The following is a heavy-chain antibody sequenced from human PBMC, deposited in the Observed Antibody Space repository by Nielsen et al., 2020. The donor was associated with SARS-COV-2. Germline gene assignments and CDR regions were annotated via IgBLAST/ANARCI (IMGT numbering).Heavy chain of an antibody. CDR1: GYTFTSFA. CDR3: ARITPSSGWDY. V-gene: IGHV1-3*01. CDR2: INAGNGNT. Sequence: ASVKVSCKTSGYTFTSFAIHWVRQAPGQSLEWMGWINAGNGNTKYSQKFQGRVTMTRDTSANTAYMELSSLSSEDTAVYYCARITPSSGWDYWGQGILVTVSS. D-gene: IGHD6-19*01. J-gene: IGHJ4*02.